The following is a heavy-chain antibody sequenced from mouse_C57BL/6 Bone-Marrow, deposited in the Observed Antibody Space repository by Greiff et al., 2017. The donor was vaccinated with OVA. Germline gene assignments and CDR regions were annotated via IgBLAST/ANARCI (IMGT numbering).Heavy chain of an antibody. V-gene: IGHV1-64*01. J-gene: IGHJ2*01. CDR3: ARLRDY. D-gene: IGHD1-1*01. CDR1: GYTFTSYW. CDR2: IHPNSGST. Sequence: QVHVKQPGAELVKPGASVKLSCKASGYTFTSYWMHWVKQRPGQGLEWIGMIHPNSGSTNYNVKFKSKATLTVDKSSSTAYMQLSSLTSEDSAVYYCARLRDYWGQGTTLTVSS.